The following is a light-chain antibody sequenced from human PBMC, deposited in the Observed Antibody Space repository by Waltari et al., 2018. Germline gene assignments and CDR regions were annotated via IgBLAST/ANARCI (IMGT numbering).Light chain of an antibody. Sequence: QSALTQPASVSGSPGQSITISCTGTASDIGSYNRLSWYQQHPGKAPRLLIYDVSDRPAGVSYRFSASKSGNTASLTISGLQAEDECHYYCSSYTNTKTVVFGGGTKVTVL. CDR1: ASDIGSYNR. CDR2: DVS. V-gene: IGLV2-14*03. J-gene: IGLJ2*01. CDR3: SSYTNTKTVV.